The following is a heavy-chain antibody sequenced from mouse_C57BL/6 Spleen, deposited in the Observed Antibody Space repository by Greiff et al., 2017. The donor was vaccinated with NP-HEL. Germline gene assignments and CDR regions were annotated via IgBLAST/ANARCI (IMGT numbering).Heavy chain of an antibody. CDR1: GYAFSSSW. V-gene: IGHV1-82*01. Sequence: QVQLQQSGPELVKPGASVKISCKASGYAFSSSWMNWVKQRPGKGLEWIGRIYPGDGDTNYNGKFKGKATLTADKSSSTAYMQLSSLTSEDSAVYFCARAGDGSSLLFAYWGQGTLVTVSA. J-gene: IGHJ3*01. CDR3: ARAGDGSSLLFAY. D-gene: IGHD1-1*01. CDR2: IYPGDGDT.